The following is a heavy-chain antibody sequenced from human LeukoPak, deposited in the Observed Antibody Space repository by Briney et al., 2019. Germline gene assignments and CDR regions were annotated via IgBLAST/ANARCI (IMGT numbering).Heavy chain of an antibody. Sequence: GASVKVSCKASGGTFSSYAISWVRQAPGQGLEWMGGIIPIFGTANYAQKFQGRVTITADESTSTAYMELSSLRSEDTAVYYCAVLKTIRTVTTDYWGQGTLVTVSS. J-gene: IGHJ4*02. CDR3: AVLKTIRTVTTDY. CDR1: GGTFSSYA. D-gene: IGHD4-11*01. CDR2: IIPIFGTA. V-gene: IGHV1-69*13.